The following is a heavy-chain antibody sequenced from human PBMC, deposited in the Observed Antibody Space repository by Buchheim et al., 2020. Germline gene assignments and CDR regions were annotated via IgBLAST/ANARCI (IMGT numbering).Heavy chain of an antibody. V-gene: IGHV4-4*02. CDR3: ARDSGYRSEY. Sequence: QVQLQESGPGLVKPSGTLSLTCAVSGDSVSNGNWWNWVRQPPGKGLEWIGEIDHSGFTKYNPSLKSRFTIELDKPKNQFSLKLTSVTAADTAVYYCARDSGYRSEYWGQGTL. D-gene: IGHD5-18*01. CDR1: GDSVSNGNW. J-gene: IGHJ4*02. CDR2: IDHSGFT.